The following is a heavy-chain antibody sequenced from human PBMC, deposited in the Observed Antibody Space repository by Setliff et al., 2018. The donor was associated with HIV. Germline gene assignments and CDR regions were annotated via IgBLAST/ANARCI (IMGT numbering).Heavy chain of an antibody. CDR2: IYTSGST. J-gene: IGHJ5*02. CDR3: ASRPYSSGWYWFDP. D-gene: IGHD6-19*01. CDR1: GGSISSGSYY. V-gene: IGHV4-61*09. Sequence: PSETLSLTCTVSGGSISSGSYYWSWIRQPAGKGLGWIGHIYTSGSTNYNPSLKSRVTISVDTSKNQFSLKLSSVTAADTAVYYGASRPYSSGWYWFDPWGQGTLVTVS.